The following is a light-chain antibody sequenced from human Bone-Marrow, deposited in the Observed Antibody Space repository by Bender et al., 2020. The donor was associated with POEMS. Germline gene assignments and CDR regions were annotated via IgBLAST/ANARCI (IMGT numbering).Light chain of an antibody. J-gene: IGLJ1*01. CDR2: DVT. V-gene: IGLV2-11*01. CDR3: CSYAGSSAYV. Sequence: QSALTQPRSVSGSPGQSVTISCTGTSSDVGGHNYVSWYQQHPGKAPKFMIYDVTMRPSGVPDRFSGSKSGNTASLTISGLQAEDEADYYCCSYAGSSAYVFGTGTKVTVL. CDR1: SSDVGGHNY.